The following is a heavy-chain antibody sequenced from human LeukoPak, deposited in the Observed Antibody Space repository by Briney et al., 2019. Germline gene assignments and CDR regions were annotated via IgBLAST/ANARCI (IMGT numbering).Heavy chain of an antibody. J-gene: IGHJ4*02. D-gene: IGHD3-22*01. CDR1: GYTLTELS. CDR2: FDPEDGET. CDR3: ATVLSYYDSSGYLL. Sequence: GASVKVSCKVSGYTLTELSMHWVRQAPGKGLEWMGGFDPEDGETIYAQKFQGRVTMTEDTSTDTAYMELSSLRSEDTAVYYCATVLSYYDSSGYLLWGQGTLVTVSS. V-gene: IGHV1-24*01.